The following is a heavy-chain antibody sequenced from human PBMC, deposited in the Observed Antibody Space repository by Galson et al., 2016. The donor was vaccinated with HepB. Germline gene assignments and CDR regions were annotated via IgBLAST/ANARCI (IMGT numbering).Heavy chain of an antibody. CDR2: ISPRNGNT. J-gene: IGHJ2*01. D-gene: IGHD2-2*01. V-gene: IGHV1-18*01. CDR1: GYTFLRYG. CDR3: ARSPNHCNTTTCYSLLYFDL. Sequence: SVKVSCKASGYTFLRYGISWVRQAPGQGLEWMGYISPRNGNTNYTEHFQGRVTMTTDTPTTTAYMELRSLRSDDTAVYFCARSPNHCNTTTCYSLLYFDLWGRGTLITVSS.